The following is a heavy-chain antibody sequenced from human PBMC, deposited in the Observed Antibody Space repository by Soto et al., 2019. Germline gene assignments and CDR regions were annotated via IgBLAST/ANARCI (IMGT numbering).Heavy chain of an antibody. CDR3: ATWSNYYDSSGFYSSRKFDD. CDR2: IYSGGST. V-gene: IGHV3-66*01. CDR1: GFTVSSKY. J-gene: IGHJ4*02. D-gene: IGHD3-22*01. Sequence: GGSLRLSCAASGFTVSSKYMSWVRQAPWKGLEWVSVIYSGGSTYYADSVKGRFTISRDNSKNTLYLQMNSLRAEDTAIYYCATWSNYYDSSGFYSSRKFDDGGKGALVTVSS.